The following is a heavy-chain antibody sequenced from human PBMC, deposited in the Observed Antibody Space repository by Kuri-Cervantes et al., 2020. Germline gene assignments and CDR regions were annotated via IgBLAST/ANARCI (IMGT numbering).Heavy chain of an antibody. V-gene: IGHV4-39*02. J-gene: IGHJ3*02. CDR3: ARATWPSMPTIGAFDI. CDR1: GGSISSSSYY. D-gene: IGHD2/OR15-2a*01. CDR2: IYYSGST. Sequence: SETLSLTCTVSGGSISSSSYYWGWIRQPPGKGLEWIGSIYYSGSTYYNPSLKSRLTISIDTSKNHFSLKLSSVTAADTAVYYCARATWPSMPTIGAFDIWGQGTMVTVSS.